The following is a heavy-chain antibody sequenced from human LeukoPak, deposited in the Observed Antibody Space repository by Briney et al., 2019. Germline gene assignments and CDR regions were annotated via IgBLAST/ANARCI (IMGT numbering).Heavy chain of an antibody. CDR3: VREPPRWLHERFLEWIFDY. CDR1: GFTFSSYS. D-gene: IGHD3-3*01. CDR2: ISSSSSTI. J-gene: IGHJ4*02. V-gene: IGHV3-48*04. Sequence: PGGSLRLSCAASGFTFSSYSMNWVRQAPGKGLEWVSYISSSSSTIYYADSVKGRFTISRDNAKNSLYLQMNSLRAEDTAVYYCVREPPRWLHERFLEWIFDYWGQGTLVTVSS.